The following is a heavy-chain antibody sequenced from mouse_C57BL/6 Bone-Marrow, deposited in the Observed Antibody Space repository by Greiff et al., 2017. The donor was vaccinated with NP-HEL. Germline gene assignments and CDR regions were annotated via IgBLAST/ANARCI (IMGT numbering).Heavy chain of an antibody. CDR3: ARGGPDY. Sequence: EVQLVESGPGLVKPSQSLSLTCSVTGYSITSGYYWNWIRQFPGNKLEWMGYISYDGSNNYNPSLKNRISITRYTSKNQFFLKLNSVTTEDTATYYCARGGPDYWGQGTTLTVSA. J-gene: IGHJ2*01. CDR2: ISYDGSN. V-gene: IGHV3-6*01. CDR1: GYSITSGYY.